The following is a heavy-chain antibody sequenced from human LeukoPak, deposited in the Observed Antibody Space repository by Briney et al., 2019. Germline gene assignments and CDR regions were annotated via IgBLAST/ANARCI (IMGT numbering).Heavy chain of an antibody. CDR1: GGSISTFY. Sequence: SETLSLTCTVSGGSISTFYWTWIRQPAGKGLEWIGRINNSGSTNYNPSLRSRVSMSVDRSKNQFSVTLSSVTAADTAVYFCARGGGDPRGLDPGGQGTLVPVSS. V-gene: IGHV4-4*07. CDR3: ARGGGDPRGLDP. D-gene: IGHD3-16*01. CDR2: INNSGST. J-gene: IGHJ5*02.